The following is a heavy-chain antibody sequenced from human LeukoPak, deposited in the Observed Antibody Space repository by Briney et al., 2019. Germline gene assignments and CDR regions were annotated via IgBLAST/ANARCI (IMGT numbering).Heavy chain of an antibody. D-gene: IGHD1-14*01. CDR3: ARGALGMSGRIVDAFDI. Sequence: PGRSLRLSCAASGFIFSSYTMNWVRQAPGKGLEWVSSISSSSSYIYFVDSVKGRFTISRDNAKNSLYLQMNSLRAEDTAVYYCARGALGMSGRIVDAFDIWGQGTRVTVSS. J-gene: IGHJ3*02. V-gene: IGHV3-21*01. CDR2: ISSSSSYI. CDR1: GFIFSSYT.